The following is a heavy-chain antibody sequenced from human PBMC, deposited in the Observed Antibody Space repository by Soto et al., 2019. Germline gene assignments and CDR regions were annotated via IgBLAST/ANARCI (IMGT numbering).Heavy chain of an antibody. V-gene: IGHV3-15*01. Sequence: GGSLRLSCAASGFTFSNAWMSWVRQAPGKGLEWVGRIKSKTDGGTTDYAAPVKGRFTISRDVSKNTLYLQMNSLKTEDTAVYYCTTENVGACSSTSCYHKGDVPADYWGQGTLVTVSS. CDR3: TTENVGACSSTSCYHKGDVPADY. CDR2: IKSKTDGGTT. CDR1: GFTFSNAW. J-gene: IGHJ4*02. D-gene: IGHD2-2*01.